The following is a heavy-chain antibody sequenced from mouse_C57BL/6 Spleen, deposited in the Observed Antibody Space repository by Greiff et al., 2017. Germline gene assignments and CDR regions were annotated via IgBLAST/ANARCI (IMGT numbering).Heavy chain of an antibody. D-gene: IGHD3-2*02. CDR3: TARELRRFYFDY. J-gene: IGHJ2*01. V-gene: IGHV14-4*01. Sequence: VQLKESGAELVRPGASVKLSCTASGFNIKDDYMHWVKQRPEQGLEWIGWIDPENGDTAYASKFQGKATITADTSSNTAYLQLSSLTSEDTAVYYCTARELRRFYFDYWGQGTTLTVSS. CDR2: IDPENGDT. CDR1: GFNIKDDY.